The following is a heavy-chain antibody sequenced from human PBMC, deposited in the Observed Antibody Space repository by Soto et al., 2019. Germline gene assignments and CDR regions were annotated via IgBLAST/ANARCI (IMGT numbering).Heavy chain of an antibody. J-gene: IGHJ6*03. D-gene: IGHD1-26*01. CDR2: IYYSGST. Sequence: PSETLSLTCTVSGGSISSYYWSWIRQPPGKGLEWIGYIYYSGSTNYNPSLKSRVTISVDTSKSQFSLKLSSVTAADTAVYYCARQPTTSHYYYYRDVWGKGTTVTVSS. V-gene: IGHV4-59*08. CDR1: GGSISSYY. CDR3: ARQPTTSHYYYYRDV.